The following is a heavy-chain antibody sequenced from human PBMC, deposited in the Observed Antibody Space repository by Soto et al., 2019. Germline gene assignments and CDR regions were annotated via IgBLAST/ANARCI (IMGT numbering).Heavy chain of an antibody. CDR3: AKGALYSSSWRYFDY. D-gene: IGHD6-13*01. CDR1: GFTFDDYT. CDR2: ISGSGGNT. J-gene: IGHJ4*02. V-gene: IGHV3-23*01. Sequence: GGSLRLSCAASGFTFDDYTMHWVRQAPGKGLEWVSVISGSGGNTYYPDSVKGRFTISRDNSKNTLYLQMNSLRAEDTAVYFCAKGALYSSSWRYFDYWGQGTLVTVSS.